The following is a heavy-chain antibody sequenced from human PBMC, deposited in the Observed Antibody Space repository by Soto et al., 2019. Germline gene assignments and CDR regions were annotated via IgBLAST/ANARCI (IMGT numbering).Heavy chain of an antibody. CDR2: ISWNSGSI. CDR3: AKGLRYSGSYLHFDY. D-gene: IGHD1-26*01. Sequence: GGSLRLSCAAPGFTFDDYAMHWVRQAPGKGLEWVSGISWNSGSIGYADSVKGRFTISRDNAKNSLYLQMNSLRAEDTALYYCAKGLRYSGSYLHFDYWGQGTLVTVSS. J-gene: IGHJ4*02. V-gene: IGHV3-9*01. CDR1: GFTFDDYA.